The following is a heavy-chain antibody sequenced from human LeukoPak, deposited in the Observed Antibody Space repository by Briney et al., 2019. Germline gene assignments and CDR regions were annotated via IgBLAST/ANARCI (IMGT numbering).Heavy chain of an antibody. D-gene: IGHD1-26*01. V-gene: IGHV3-48*01. CDR2: ISSSGTTI. J-gene: IGHJ4*02. CDR3: AKDGGTHFDH. CDR1: EFTFRTSG. Sequence: GGSLRLSCAASEFTFRTSGMNWVSQGPGKGLEWVSYISSSGTTISYAQSVKGRFTITRDNAQNSLTLHMNTLRADDTAVYYCAKDGGTHFDHWGQGTLVTVSS.